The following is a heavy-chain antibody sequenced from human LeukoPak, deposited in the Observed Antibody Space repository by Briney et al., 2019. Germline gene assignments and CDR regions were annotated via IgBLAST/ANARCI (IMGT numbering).Heavy chain of an antibody. D-gene: IGHD3-3*01. J-gene: IGHJ6*03. Sequence: GASVKVSCKASGYTFTSYYMHWVRQAPGQGLEWMGIINPSGGSTSYAQKFQGRVTMTTDTSTSTAYMELRSLRSDDTAVYYCARGGIYYDFWSGQRYYYYYMDVWGKGTTVTVSS. CDR2: INPSGGST. V-gene: IGHV1-46*01. CDR1: GYTFTSYY. CDR3: ARGGIYYDFWSGQRYYYYYMDV.